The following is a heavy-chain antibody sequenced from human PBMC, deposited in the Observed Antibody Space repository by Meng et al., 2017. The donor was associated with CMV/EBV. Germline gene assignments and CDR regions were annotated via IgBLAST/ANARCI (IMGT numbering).Heavy chain of an antibody. CDR1: GGSISSGDYY. CDR3: ARVTSRVAGAFDY. CDR2: IYYSGST. Sequence: QGQFERSGPGLVKPYQTLSLSCTVSGGSISSGDYYWSWIRQPPGKGLEWIGYIYYSGSTYYNPSLKSRVTISVDTSKNQFSLKLSSVTAADTAVYYCARVTSRVAGAFDYWGQGTLVTVSS. J-gene: IGHJ4*02. D-gene: IGHD1-14*01. V-gene: IGHV4-30-4*08.